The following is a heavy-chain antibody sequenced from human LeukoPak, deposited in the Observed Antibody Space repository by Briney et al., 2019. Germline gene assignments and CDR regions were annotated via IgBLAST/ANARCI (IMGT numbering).Heavy chain of an antibody. CDR3: ARDLHYYVAMDV. J-gene: IGHJ6*02. V-gene: IGHV3-23*01. CDR2: GSDNKS. D-gene: IGHD3-10*02. CDR1: GFTFSAYA. Sequence: GGSLRLSCEASGFTFSAYAMTWVRQAPGKGLEWVSSGSDNKSHYSESVKGRFAISRDNSKSIVFLQLNSLRAEDTALYYCARDLHYYVAMDVWGQRTTVYVSS.